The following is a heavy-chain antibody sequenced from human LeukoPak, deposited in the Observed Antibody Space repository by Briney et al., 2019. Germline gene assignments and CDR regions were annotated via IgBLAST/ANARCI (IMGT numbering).Heavy chain of an antibody. J-gene: IGHJ5*02. CDR3: AKDRGSSIYDGFTWFGP. CDR2: IWSDGSSQ. V-gene: IGHV3-33*06. Sequence: GGSLRLSCAASGFTFSSYGMHWVRQAPGKGLEWVALIWSDGSSQYYADSVKGRFTISRDNSNNTQFLQMNSLRAEDTAVYYCAKDRGSSIYDGFTWFGPWGQGTLVTVSS. CDR1: GFTFSSYG. D-gene: IGHD6-13*01.